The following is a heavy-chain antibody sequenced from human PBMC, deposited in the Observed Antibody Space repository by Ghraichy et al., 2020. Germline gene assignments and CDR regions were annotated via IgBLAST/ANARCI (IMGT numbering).Heavy chain of an antibody. CDR2: IYWDDDK. V-gene: IGHV2-5*02. CDR1: GFSLSTSGVG. CDR3: AHRPATGRGDRHYFDY. J-gene: IGHJ4*02. D-gene: IGHD2-21*02. Sequence: SGPTLVKPTQTLTLTCTFSGFSLSTSGVGVSWIRQPPGKALEWLAMIYWDDDKRYSPSLKTRLTITKDTSKNQVVLTMTNMDPVDTATYYCAHRPATGRGDRHYFDYWGQGILVIVSS.